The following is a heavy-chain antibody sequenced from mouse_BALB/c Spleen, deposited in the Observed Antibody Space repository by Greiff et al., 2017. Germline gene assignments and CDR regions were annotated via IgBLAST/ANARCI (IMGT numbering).Heavy chain of an antibody. Sequence: EVMLVESGGGLVKPGGSLKLSCAASGFTFSSYAMSWVRQTPEKRLEWVATISSGGSYTYYPDSVKGRFTISRDNAKNTLYLQMSSLRSEDTAMYYCARLLTGTGDAMDYWGQGTSVTVSS. CDR1: GFTFSSYA. J-gene: IGHJ4*01. CDR2: ISSGGSYT. CDR3: ARLLTGTGDAMDY. D-gene: IGHD4-1*01. V-gene: IGHV5-9-1*01.